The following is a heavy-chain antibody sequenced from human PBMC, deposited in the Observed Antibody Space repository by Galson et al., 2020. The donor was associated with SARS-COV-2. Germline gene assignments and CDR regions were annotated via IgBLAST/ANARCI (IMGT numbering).Heavy chain of an antibody. Sequence: GGSLRLSCADSGFASSDYYMAWIRQAPGKGLEWVSYISGSGNTIYYADSVQGRFTISRDNAQNSLYLHMNSLRVEDTAVYYCARVGGNILLLFGDSSCFDSWGQGTLVTVSS. V-gene: IGHV3-11*01. J-gene: IGHJ4*02. CDR2: ISGSGNTI. CDR3: ARVGGNILLLFGDSSCFDS. D-gene: IGHD3-10*01. CDR1: GFASSDYY.